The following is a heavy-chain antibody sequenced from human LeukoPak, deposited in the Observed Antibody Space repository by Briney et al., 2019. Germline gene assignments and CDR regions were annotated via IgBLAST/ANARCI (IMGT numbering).Heavy chain of an antibody. CDR3: ARAVSSLYYYYGMDV. Sequence: GSLRLSCAASGFTSSDYYWSWIRQPPGKGLEWIGEINHSGSTNYNPSLKSRVTISVDTSKNQFSLKLSSVTAADTAVYYCARAVSSLYYYYGMDVWGQGTTVTVSS. D-gene: IGHD6-6*01. CDR2: INHSGST. CDR1: GFTSSDYY. V-gene: IGHV4-34*01. J-gene: IGHJ6*02.